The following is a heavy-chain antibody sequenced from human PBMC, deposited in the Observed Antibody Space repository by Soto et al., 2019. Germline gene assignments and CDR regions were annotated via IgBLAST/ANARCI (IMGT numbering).Heavy chain of an antibody. J-gene: IGHJ5*02. D-gene: IGHD4-17*01. V-gene: IGHV4-4*02. CDR3: ARGAYYGDGGWFDP. Sequence: SETLSLTCAVSGGSISSSNWWSWVRQPPGKGLEWIGEIYHSGSTNYNPSLKSRVTISVDKSKNQFSLKLSSVTAADTAVYYCARGAYYGDGGWFDPWGQGTLVTVSS. CDR2: IYHSGST. CDR1: GGSISSSNW.